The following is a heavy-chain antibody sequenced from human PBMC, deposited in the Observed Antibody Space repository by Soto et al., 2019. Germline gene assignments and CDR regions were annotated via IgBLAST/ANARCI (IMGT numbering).Heavy chain of an antibody. CDR3: ASPGNPLDY. V-gene: IGHV3-23*01. J-gene: IGHJ4*02. D-gene: IGHD1-1*01. CDR1: GFPFSSYV. Sequence: GGSLRLSCAASGFPFSSYVMSWVRQAPGKGLEWVSGISGSGGSTYYADSVKGRFTISRDNFKNTLFLHMNSLRAEDTAVYYCASPGNPLDYWGQGTLVTVSS. CDR2: ISGSGGST.